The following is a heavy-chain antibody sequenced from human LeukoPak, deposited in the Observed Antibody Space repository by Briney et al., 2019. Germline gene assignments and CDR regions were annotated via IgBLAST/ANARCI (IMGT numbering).Heavy chain of an antibody. V-gene: IGHV4-34*01. J-gene: IGHJ4*02. CDR3: ARGPGYCSSTSCYQGGYYFDY. D-gene: IGHD2-2*01. Sequence: PSETLSLTCAVYGGSFSGYYWSWIRQPPGKGLEWIGEINHSGSTNYNPSLKSRVTISVDTSKNQFSLKLSSVTAADTAVYYCARGPGYCSSTSCYQGGYYFDYWGQGTLVTVSS. CDR1: GGSFSGYY. CDR2: INHSGST.